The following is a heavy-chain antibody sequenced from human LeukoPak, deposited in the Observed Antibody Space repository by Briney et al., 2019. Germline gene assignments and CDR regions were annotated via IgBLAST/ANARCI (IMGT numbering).Heavy chain of an antibody. CDR2: IRSNGATT. V-gene: IGHV3-23*01. J-gene: IGHJ4*02. CDR3: AKGGGVVTRHFDY. D-gene: IGHD3-3*01. CDR1: GFTFSSYN. Sequence: GGSLRLSCAVSGFTFSSYNMNWVRQAPGKGLEWVSGIRSNGATTEYADSVKGRFTISRDNSKNTLYLQMNSLRAEETAVYYCAKGGGVVTRHFDYWGQGTLVTVSS.